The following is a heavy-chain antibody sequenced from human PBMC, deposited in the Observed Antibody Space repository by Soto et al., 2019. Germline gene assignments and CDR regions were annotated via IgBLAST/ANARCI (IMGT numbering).Heavy chain of an antibody. CDR3: PRASAYGSWRSVNHFLDC. CDR1: GFTLRSYW. CDR2: IKTDASEK. J-gene: IGHJ4*01. V-gene: IGHV3-7*01. D-gene: IGHD3-10*01. Sequence: GGSLRLSCAVSGFTLRSYWMSWVRQAPGKGLEWLATIKTDASEKKYVDSVKGRFTVSRDNAKNSLYLQMDSLRAEDTAVYYGPRASAYGSWRSVNHFLDCWGRGTLVTVSS.